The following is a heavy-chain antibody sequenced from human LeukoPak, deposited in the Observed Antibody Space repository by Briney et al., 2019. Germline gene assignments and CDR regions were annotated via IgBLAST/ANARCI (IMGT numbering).Heavy chain of an antibody. CDR2: IHYSGST. Sequence: SETLSLTCTVSDVSISSYYWSWIRQPPGKGLEWIGYIHYSGSTNHNPSLKSRVTISVDTSKNQISLNLSSVTTADTAVYYCARVTYGDSLQFDYWGQGTLVTVSS. J-gene: IGHJ4*01. D-gene: IGHD4-17*01. CDR1: DVSISSYY. CDR3: ARVTYGDSLQFDY. V-gene: IGHV4-59*01.